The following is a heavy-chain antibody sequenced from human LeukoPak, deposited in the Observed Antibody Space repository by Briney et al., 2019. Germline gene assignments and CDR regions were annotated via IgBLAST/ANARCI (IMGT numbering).Heavy chain of an antibody. J-gene: IGHJ4*02. CDR3: AKDPLRYFDWLTGDY. V-gene: IGHV3-23*01. CDR2: MSGSGGST. Sequence: GGSLRLSCAASGFTFSSYAMSWVRQAPGKGLEWVSAMSGSGGSTYYADSVKGRFTISRDNSKNTLYLQMNSLRAEDTAVYYCAKDPLRYFDWLTGDYWGQGTLVTVSS. CDR1: GFTFSSYA. D-gene: IGHD3-9*01.